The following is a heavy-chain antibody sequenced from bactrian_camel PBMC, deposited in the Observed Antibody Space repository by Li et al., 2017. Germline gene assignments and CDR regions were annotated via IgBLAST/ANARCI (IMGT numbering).Heavy chain of an antibody. V-gene: IGHV3S67*01. CDR1: RFTYN. J-gene: IGHJ4*01. CDR2: RDVDGTT. Sequence: DVQLVESGGGAVQAGGSLRLSCAGARFTYNMAWFRQLPGEEREGVAARDVDGTTRYVDSVKGRFTISRDNAKNTLYLQLNSLKTEDTAMYYCGRGYGGGFDRGQGTQVTVS. D-gene: IGHD7*01.